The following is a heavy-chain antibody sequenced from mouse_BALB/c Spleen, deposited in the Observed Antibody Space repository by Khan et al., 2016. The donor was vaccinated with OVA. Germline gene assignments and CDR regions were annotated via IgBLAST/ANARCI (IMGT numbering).Heavy chain of an antibody. V-gene: IGHV5-17*02. CDR3: ARTGYYYFDY. CDR2: ISSDSNTI. CDR1: GFTFSGFG. J-gene: IGHJ2*01. D-gene: IGHD2-3*01. Sequence: EVELVESGGGLVQTGGSQKLSCAASGFTFSGFGMHWVRQAPEKGLEWVAYISSDSNTIYYADTVKGRFTISRDNPKNTLFLQMTSLRSEDTAMYYCARTGYYYFDYWGQGTTLTVSS.